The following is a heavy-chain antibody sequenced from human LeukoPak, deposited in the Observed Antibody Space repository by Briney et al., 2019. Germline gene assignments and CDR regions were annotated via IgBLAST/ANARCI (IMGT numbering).Heavy chain of an antibody. J-gene: IGHJ4*02. CDR1: GYTFTSYG. D-gene: IGHD3-22*01. Sequence: ASVKVSCMASGYTFTSYGISWVRQAPGQGLEWMGWISAYNGNTNYAQKLQGRVTMTTDTSTSTAYMELRSLRSDDTAVYYCARRGYYDSRTHFDYWGQGTLVTVSS. CDR3: ARRGYYDSRTHFDY. CDR2: ISAYNGNT. V-gene: IGHV1-18*01.